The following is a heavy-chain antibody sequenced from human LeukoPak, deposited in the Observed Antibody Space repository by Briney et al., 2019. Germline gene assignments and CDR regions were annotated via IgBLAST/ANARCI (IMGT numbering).Heavy chain of an antibody. CDR3: ARKGGSLVRGVIMDAFDM. V-gene: IGHV3-48*03. CDR1: GFTFSNYE. D-gene: IGHD3-10*01. Sequence: GGSLRLSCAASGFTFSNYEMYWVRQAPGKGLEWLSYISSSGSTLYYADSVKGRFTISRDNAENLQYLQMNSLRAEDTAVYYCARKGGSLVRGVIMDAFDMWGQGTMVTVSS. J-gene: IGHJ3*02. CDR2: ISSSGSTL.